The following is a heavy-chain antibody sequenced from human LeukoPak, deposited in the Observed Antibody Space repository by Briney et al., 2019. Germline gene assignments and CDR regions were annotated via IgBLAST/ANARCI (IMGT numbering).Heavy chain of an antibody. J-gene: IGHJ4*02. Sequence: SETLSLTCAVYGGSFSGYYWSWIRQPPGKGLEWIGEINHSGSTNYNPSLKSRVTISVDTSKNQFSLKLSSVTAADTAVYYCAEPAFGAMGDGRWGQGTLVTVSS. CDR1: GGSFSGYY. CDR2: INHSGST. V-gene: IGHV4-34*01. D-gene: IGHD2-15*01. CDR3: AEPAFGAMGDGR.